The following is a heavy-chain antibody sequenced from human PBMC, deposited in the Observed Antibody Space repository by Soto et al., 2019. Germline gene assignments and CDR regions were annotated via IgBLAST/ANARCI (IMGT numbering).Heavy chain of an antibody. CDR2: INPNSGGT. D-gene: IGHD5-18*01. CDR3: PIPPLENGYSYGSVDY. V-gene: IGHV1-2*02. J-gene: IGHJ4*02. Sequence: ASVKVSCKASGYTFTGYYMHWVRQAPGQGLEWMGWINPNSGGTNYAQKFQGRVTMTRDTSISTAYMELSRLRSDDTAVYYCPIPPLENGYSYGSVDYWGQGTLVTVSS. CDR1: GYTFTGYY.